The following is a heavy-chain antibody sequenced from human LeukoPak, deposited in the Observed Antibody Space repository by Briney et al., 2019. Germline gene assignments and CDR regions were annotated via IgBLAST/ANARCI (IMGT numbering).Heavy chain of an antibody. CDR3: AKDQGPDYAPYGSATHVY. J-gene: IGHJ4*02. CDR1: GFTFSASA. Sequence: PGGSLRLSCVASGFTFSASAMSWVRQTPGKGLEWLSSISGSGGFTRYADSVKGRFTISRDTSRSTLFLQLSNLRVEDTALYYCAKDQGPDYAPYGSATHVYRGQGTPVAVSS. V-gene: IGHV3-23*01. CDR2: ISGSGGFT. D-gene: IGHD4/OR15-4a*01.